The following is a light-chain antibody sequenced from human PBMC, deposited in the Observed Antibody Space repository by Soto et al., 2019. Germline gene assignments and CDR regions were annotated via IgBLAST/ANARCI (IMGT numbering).Light chain of an antibody. J-gene: IGLJ1*01. CDR1: SSDIGGYNY. CDR2: EVT. V-gene: IGLV2-8*01. CDR3: SSYTSSSTLV. Sequence: QSVLTQPPSASGSPGQSVTISCTGGSSDIGGYNYVSWYQQRPGKVPRLIIYEVTKRPSGVPDRFSGSKSGNTASLTVSGLQAEDEADYYCSSYTSSSTLVFGTGTKVTVL.